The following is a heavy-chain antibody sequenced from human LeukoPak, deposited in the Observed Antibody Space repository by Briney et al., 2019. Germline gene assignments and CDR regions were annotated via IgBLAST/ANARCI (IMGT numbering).Heavy chain of an antibody. CDR1: GGTFSSYA. Sequence: ASVKVSCKASGGTFSSYAISWVRQAPGQGLECMGGIIPIFGTANYAQKFQGRVTITADTSASTAYMELSSLRSEDMAVYYCARGAVGAGYYYYYMDVWGKGTTVTVSS. D-gene: IGHD1-26*01. CDR3: ARGAVGAGYYYYYMDV. V-gene: IGHV1-69*06. J-gene: IGHJ6*03. CDR2: IIPIFGTA.